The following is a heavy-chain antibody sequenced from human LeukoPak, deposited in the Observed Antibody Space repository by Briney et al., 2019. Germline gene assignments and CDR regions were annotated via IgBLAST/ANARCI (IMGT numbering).Heavy chain of an antibody. CDR3: ARRQQLGRKYDAFDI. V-gene: IGHV4-39*01. CDR1: GGSINDRSYY. D-gene: IGHD6-13*01. Sequence: SETLSLTCTVSGGSINDRSYYWGWIRQPPGKGLEWIGTIYYTGITYYNPSLKSRVTISVDTSETQFSLKVTSVTAADTAVYYCARRQQLGRKYDAFDIWGQGTLVTVSS. CDR2: IYYTGIT. J-gene: IGHJ3*02.